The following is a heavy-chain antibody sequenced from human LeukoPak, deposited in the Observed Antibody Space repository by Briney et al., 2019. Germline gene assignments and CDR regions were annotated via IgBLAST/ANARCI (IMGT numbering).Heavy chain of an antibody. Sequence: GGSLRLSCAASGFTFSSYSMNWVRQAPRKGLEWVSYISSSSSTIYYADSVKGRFTISRDNAKNSLYLQMNSLRAEDTAVYYCARVPIVLRSGPPWGQGTLVTVSS. V-gene: IGHV3-48*01. D-gene: IGHD3-3*01. CDR1: GFTFSSYS. CDR3: ARVPIVLRSGPP. CDR2: ISSSSSTI. J-gene: IGHJ5*02.